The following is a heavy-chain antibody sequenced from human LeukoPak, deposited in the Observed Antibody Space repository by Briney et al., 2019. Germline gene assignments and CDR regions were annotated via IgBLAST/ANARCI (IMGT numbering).Heavy chain of an antibody. V-gene: IGHV3-7*01. J-gene: IGHJ4*02. CDR2: INSDGTIE. CDR3: ARLQGNYNTYDY. CDR1: GFTFRAFW. D-gene: IGHD3-9*01. Sequence: GGSLRLSCAASGFTFRAFWVTWVRQAPGKGLEWMATINSDGTIEYYVDSVKGRFTISRDNGADSVYLEMSSLRAEDTAVYFCARLQGNYNTYDYWGQGTLVTVSS.